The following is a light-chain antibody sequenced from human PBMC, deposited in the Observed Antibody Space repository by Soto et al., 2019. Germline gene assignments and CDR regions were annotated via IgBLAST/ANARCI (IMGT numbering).Light chain of an antibody. CDR2: DVN. CDR3: DSYEGNNNHV. Sequence: QSVLTQPPSASGSPGQSVTISCTGTSSDVGRYNFISWYQHHPGKAPKLLIYDVNKRPSGVPDRFSGSKSGNTASLTVSGLQAEDEADYYCDSYEGNNNHVFGTGTKVTV. CDR1: SSDVGRYNF. V-gene: IGLV2-8*01. J-gene: IGLJ1*01.